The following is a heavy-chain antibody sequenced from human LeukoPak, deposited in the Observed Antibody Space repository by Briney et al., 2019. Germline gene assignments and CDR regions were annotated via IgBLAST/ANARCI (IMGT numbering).Heavy chain of an antibody. CDR1: GGFISSSSYY. J-gene: IGHJ4*02. CDR2: IYYSGST. CDR3: ARVTTVTNGELCYFDY. Sequence: SETLSLTCTVSGGFISSSSYYWGWIRQPPGKGLEWIGSIYYSGSTYYNPSLKSRVTISVDTSKNQFSLKLSFVTAADTAVYYCARVTTVTNGELCYFDYWGQGTLVTVSS. D-gene: IGHD4-17*01. V-gene: IGHV4-39*07.